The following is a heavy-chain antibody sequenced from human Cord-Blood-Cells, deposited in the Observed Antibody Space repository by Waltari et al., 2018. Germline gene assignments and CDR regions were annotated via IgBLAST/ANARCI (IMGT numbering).Heavy chain of an antibody. CDR1: GCPVSRHS. J-gene: IGHJ4*02. V-gene: IGHV3-53*01. CDR3: AGKYDFWSGYDY. D-gene: IGHD3-3*01. Sequence: VQMVESGGGLIQPGGSLRTPCAASGCPVSRHSMRWLRQAPGKGLEWVSVIYSGGSTYYADSVKGRFTISRDNSKNTLYLQMNSLRAEDTAVYYCAGKYDFWSGYDYWGQGTLVTVSS. CDR2: IYSGGST.